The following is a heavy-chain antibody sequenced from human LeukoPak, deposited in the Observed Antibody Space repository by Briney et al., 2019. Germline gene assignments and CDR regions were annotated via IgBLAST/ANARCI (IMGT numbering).Heavy chain of an antibody. D-gene: IGHD5-12*01. Sequence: PSETLSLTCTVSGGCISSYYWSWIRQPPGKELEWIGYVYYTGSTNYNPSLKSRVTISVDTSKNQFSLKLSSVTAADTAIYYCARGYNFIYYFDSWGQGSLVTVSS. J-gene: IGHJ4*02. CDR2: VYYTGST. CDR3: ARGYNFIYYFDS. V-gene: IGHV4-59*01. CDR1: GGCISSYY.